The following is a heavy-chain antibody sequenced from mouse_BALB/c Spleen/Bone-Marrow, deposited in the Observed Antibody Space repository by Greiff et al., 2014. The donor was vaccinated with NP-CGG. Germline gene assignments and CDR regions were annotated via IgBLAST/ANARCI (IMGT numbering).Heavy chain of an antibody. J-gene: IGHJ4*01. CDR3: ARDRGVQGYAMDY. Sequence: EVKLKESGGGLVKLGGSLKLSCAASGFTFSDYYMYWVRQTPEKRLEWVATISDGGSYTYYPDSVKGRFTISRDIAKNNLYLQMSSLKSEDTAMYYCARDRGVQGYAMDYWGQGTSVTVSS. CDR1: GFTFSDYY. CDR2: ISDGGSYT. D-gene: IGHD2-14*01. V-gene: IGHV5-4*02.